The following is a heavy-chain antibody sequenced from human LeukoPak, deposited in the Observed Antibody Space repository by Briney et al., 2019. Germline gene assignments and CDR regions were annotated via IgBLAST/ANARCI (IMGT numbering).Heavy chain of an antibody. CDR1: GDSITSYY. Sequence: SETLSLTCTVSGDSITSYYWNWIRQPPGKGLGWIGYVYYRGATNYNPSLKTRVTTSIDTSKKQFSLKLSSVTAADTAVYFCAGVFSGRRPFELWGKGTLVTVSS. CDR2: VYYRGAT. V-gene: IGHV4-59*01. D-gene: IGHD3-10*01. J-gene: IGHJ4*02. CDR3: AGVFSGRRPFEL.